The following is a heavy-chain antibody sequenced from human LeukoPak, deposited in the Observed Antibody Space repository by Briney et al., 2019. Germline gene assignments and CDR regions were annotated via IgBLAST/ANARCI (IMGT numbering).Heavy chain of an antibody. J-gene: IGHJ6*03. CDR1: GYSFTSYW. Sequence: GESLKISCKGSGYSFTSYWIGWMRQMPGKGLEWMGIIYPGDSDTRYSPSFQGQVTISADKSISTAYLQWSSLKASDTAMYYCAVASNYYYYYMDVWGKGTTVTVSS. CDR2: IYPGDSDT. V-gene: IGHV5-51*01. CDR3: AVASNYYYYYMDV. D-gene: IGHD6-19*01.